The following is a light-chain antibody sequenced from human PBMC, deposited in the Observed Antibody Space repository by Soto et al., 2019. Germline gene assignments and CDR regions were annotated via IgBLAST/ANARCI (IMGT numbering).Light chain of an antibody. V-gene: IGKV3-15*01. J-gene: IGKJ1*01. CDR3: QQYNYWPTWT. CDR1: QSVGSN. CDR2: GAS. Sequence: EIVMTHSPATLSVYPWERVTLSCRARQSVGSNLAWYQQKPGQAPRLLIYGASTRATGIPARFSCSGSETEFTLTISSLQAEDSAVYCCQQYNYWPTWTFGQGTKVDIK.